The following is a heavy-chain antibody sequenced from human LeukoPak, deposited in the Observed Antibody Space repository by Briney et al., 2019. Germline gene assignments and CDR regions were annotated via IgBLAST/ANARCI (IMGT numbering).Heavy chain of an antibody. CDR2: ISSYNGNT. CDR1: GYTFSDYA. CDR3: ARTMMHDSRGHMHRVFDI. Sequence: ASVKVSCKASGYTFSDYAISWVRQAPGQGLEWMGWISSYNGNTNFAQNLQGRVTMTTDTSTSTAYMELRSLRSDDTALYYCARTMMHDSRGHMHRVFDIWGQGTMVTVSS. V-gene: IGHV1-18*01. D-gene: IGHD3-22*01. J-gene: IGHJ3*02.